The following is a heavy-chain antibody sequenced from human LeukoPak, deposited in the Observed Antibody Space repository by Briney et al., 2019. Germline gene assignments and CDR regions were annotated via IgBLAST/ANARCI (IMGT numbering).Heavy chain of an antibody. J-gene: IGHJ4*02. CDR1: GGTFISSA. CDR2: IIPIFGTA. V-gene: IGHV1-69*05. D-gene: IGHD1-1*01. CDR3: ARGPGLERFDF. Sequence: SVKVSCKASGGTFISSAISWVRQAPGQGLEWMGGIIPIFGTANYAQKFQGRVTISTDESTSTAYMELSSLRSEDTAVYYCARGPGLERFDFWGQGTLVTVSS.